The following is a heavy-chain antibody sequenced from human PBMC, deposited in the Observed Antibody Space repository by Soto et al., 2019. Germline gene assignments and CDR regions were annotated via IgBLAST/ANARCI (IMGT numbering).Heavy chain of an antibody. J-gene: IGHJ4*02. CDR1: GGSISSYY. V-gene: IGHV4-59*01. CDR2: IYYSGST. D-gene: IGHD3-22*01. CDR3: ARNDYYDSSGYFDY. Sequence: SETLSLTFTVSGGSISSYYGSWIRQPPVKGLEWIGYIYYSGSTNYNPSLKSRVTISVDTSKNQFSLKLSSVTAADTAVYYCARNDYYDSSGYFDYWGQGTLVTVSS.